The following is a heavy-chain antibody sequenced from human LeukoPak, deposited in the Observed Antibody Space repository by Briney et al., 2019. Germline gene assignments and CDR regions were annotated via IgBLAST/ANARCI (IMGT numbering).Heavy chain of an antibody. CDR2: ISSSSAYI. J-gene: IGHJ4*02. V-gene: IGHV3-21*01. CDR3: AREKDTAMDY. D-gene: IGHD5-18*01. Sequence: GGSLRLSCAASGFTFSDYSIHWVRQVPGKGLEWVSSISSSSAYIYYADSVKGRFTISRDNAKNSLYLQMNSLRAEDTAVYYCAREKDTAMDYWGQGILVTVSS. CDR1: GFTFSDYS.